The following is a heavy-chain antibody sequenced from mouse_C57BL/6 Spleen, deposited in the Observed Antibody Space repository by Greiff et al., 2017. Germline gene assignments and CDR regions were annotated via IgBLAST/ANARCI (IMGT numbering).Heavy chain of an antibody. Sequence: VQLQQSGAELMKPGASVKLSCKATGYTFTGYWIEWVKQRPGHGLEWIGEILPGSGSTNSNEKFKGKATFTADTSSNTAYMQLSSLTTEDSAIYYCARRLDYWGQGTSVTVSS. J-gene: IGHJ4*01. CDR3: ARRLDY. CDR1: GYTFTGYW. V-gene: IGHV1-9*01. CDR2: ILPGSGST.